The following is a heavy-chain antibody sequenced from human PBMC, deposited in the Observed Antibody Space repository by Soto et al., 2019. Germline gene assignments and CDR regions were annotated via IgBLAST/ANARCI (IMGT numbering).Heavy chain of an antibody. CDR2: INHSGST. CDR1: GGSFSGYY. J-gene: IGHJ6*02. CDR3: ARSGDYSDYDGWREIWAYYYYGMDV. D-gene: IGHD4-17*01. Sequence: SETLSLTCAVYGGSFSGYYWSWIRQPPGKGLEWIGEINHSGSTNYNPSLKSRVTISVDTSKNQFSLKLSSVTAADTAVYYCARSGDYSDYDGWREIWAYYYYGMDVWGQGTTVTVSS. V-gene: IGHV4-34*01.